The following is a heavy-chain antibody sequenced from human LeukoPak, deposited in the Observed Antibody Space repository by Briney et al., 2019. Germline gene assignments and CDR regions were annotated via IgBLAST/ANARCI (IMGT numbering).Heavy chain of an antibody. Sequence: ASVKVSCKASGYTFTSYYMHWVRQAPGQGLEWMGIINPSGGSTSYAQKFQGRVTMTRDTSTSTVYMELSSLRSEDTAVYYCARARHNYDILTGYLQNWFDPWGQGTLVTVSS. D-gene: IGHD3-9*01. V-gene: IGHV1-46*01. J-gene: IGHJ5*02. CDR1: GYTFTSYY. CDR3: ARARHNYDILTGYLQNWFDP. CDR2: INPSGGST.